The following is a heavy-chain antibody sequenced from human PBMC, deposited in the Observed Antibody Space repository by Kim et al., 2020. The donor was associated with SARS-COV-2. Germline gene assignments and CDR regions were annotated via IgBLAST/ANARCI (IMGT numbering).Heavy chain of an antibody. Sequence: SETLSLTCSVSCGSISRGGYYWSWIRQPPGKGLEWIGYIYDNGRTDFSPSLNSRGIISADTSKNQFSLRLTSVTAADTAVDYCSRAWGYSVFDLWGQGT. CDR3: SRAWGYSVFDL. CDR2: IYDNGRT. V-gene: IGHV4-30-4*01. D-gene: IGHD4-4*01. J-gene: IGHJ3*01. CDR1: CGSISRGGYY.